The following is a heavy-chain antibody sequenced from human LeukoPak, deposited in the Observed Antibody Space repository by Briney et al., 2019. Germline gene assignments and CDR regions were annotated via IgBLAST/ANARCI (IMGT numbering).Heavy chain of an antibody. CDR1: GFTFSSYA. V-gene: IGHV3-23*01. D-gene: IGHD4-23*01. Sequence: GGSLRLSCAASGFTFSSYAMSWVRQAPGKGLEWVSAISGSGGSTYYADSVKGRFTISRDNSKNTLYLQMNSLRAEDTAVYYCARDNTVVTPGYYYYYGMDVWGQGTTVTVSS. J-gene: IGHJ6*02. CDR3: ARDNTVVTPGYYYYYGMDV. CDR2: ISGSGGST.